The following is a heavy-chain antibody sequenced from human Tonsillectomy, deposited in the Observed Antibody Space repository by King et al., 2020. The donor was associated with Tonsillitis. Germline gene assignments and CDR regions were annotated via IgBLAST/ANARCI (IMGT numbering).Heavy chain of an antibody. CDR2: ISSDGSNK. CDR1: GFIFSNYT. V-gene: IGHV3-30-3*01. CDR3: ATLLVGSGSYYNSWFDA. J-gene: IGHJ5*02. D-gene: IGHD3-10*02. Sequence: VQLVESGGGVVQPGRSLRLSCAASGFIFSNYTMHWVRQTPGKGLEWVAVISSDGSNKYYANSVKGRFTISRDNSKKTLYLRMNSLRAEDTAVYYCATLLVGSGSYYNSWFDAWGEGSLVTVSS.